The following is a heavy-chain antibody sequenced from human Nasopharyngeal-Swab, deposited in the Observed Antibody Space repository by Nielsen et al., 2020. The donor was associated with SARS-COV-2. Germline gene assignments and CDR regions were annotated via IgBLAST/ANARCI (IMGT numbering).Heavy chain of an antibody. CDR2: IWYDGSNK. J-gene: IGHJ5*02. D-gene: IGHD5-12*01. CDR3: ARDRHGWLRCWFDP. Sequence: GGSLRLSCAASGFTFSSYGMHWVRQAPGKGLEWVAVIWYDGSNKYYADSVKGRFTISRDNSKNTLYLQMNSLRAEDTAVYYCARDRHGWLRCWFDPWGQGTLVTVSS. CDR1: GFTFSSYG. V-gene: IGHV3-33*01.